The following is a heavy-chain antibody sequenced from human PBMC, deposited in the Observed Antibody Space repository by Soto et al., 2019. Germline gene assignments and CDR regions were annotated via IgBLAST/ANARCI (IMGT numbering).Heavy chain of an antibody. J-gene: IGHJ5*02. D-gene: IGHD6-25*01. CDR1: GGSISTYY. V-gene: IGHV4-59*01. Sequence: HVQLQESGPGLVKPSETLSLTCTVSGGSISTYYWSWIRQPPGKGLEWIGYIYYDGSTSYNPSLRSRVTISVATSKHPSSLILSSVTSADTAVYYCARDQLSSGLYVWFDPWGQGTLVTVSS. CDR2: IYYDGST. CDR3: ARDQLSSGLYVWFDP.